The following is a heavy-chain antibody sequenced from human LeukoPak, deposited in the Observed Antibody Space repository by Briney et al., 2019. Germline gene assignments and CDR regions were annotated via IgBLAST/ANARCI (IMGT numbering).Heavy chain of an antibody. V-gene: IGHV4-34*01. J-gene: IGHJ6*03. Sequence: SETLSLTCTVYGGSFSDYYWTWIRQPPGKGLEWIGEINYTGNTTNYNPSLKSRVTISVDTSKNQFSLKLSSVTAADTAVYYCARLGYCSGGSCYSAGYYYYMDVWGKGTTVTISS. CDR2: INYTGNT. D-gene: IGHD2-15*01. CDR1: GGSFSDYY. CDR3: ARLGYCSGGSCYSAGYYYYMDV.